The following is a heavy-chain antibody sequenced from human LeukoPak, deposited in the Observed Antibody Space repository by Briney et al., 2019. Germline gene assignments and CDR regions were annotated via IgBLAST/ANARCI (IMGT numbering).Heavy chain of an antibody. Sequence: GGSLRLSCAASGFSFSSHAMFWVRQAPGKGLEYVSAISNNGDSTYYANSVKGRFTISRDNSKNTLYLQMNSLRAEDTAVYYCARGDYGELYYFDYWGQGTLVTVSS. V-gene: IGHV3-64*01. CDR1: GFSFSSHA. J-gene: IGHJ4*02. CDR2: ISNNGDST. D-gene: IGHD4-17*01. CDR3: ARGDYGELYYFDY.